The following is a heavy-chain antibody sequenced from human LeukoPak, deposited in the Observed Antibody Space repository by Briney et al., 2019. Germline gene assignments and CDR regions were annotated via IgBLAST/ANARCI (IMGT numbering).Heavy chain of an antibody. J-gene: IGHJ4*02. CDR2: INPNSGGT. CDR1: GYTFTGYY. D-gene: IGHD6-19*01. CDR3: ARGLPGIAVAGSDY. V-gene: IGHV1-2*02. Sequence: ASVKVSCKASGYTFTGYYMHWVRQAPGQGLEWMGWINPNSGGTNYAQKFQGRVTMTRDTSISKAYMELSRLRSDDTAVYYCARGLPGIAVAGSDYWGQGTLVTVSS.